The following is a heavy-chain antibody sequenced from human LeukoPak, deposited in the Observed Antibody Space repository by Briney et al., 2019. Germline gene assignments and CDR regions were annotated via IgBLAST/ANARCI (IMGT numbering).Heavy chain of an antibody. J-gene: IGHJ3*02. CDR3: ARGPYYDFWSGYLRSYDAFDI. V-gene: IGHV1-8*03. D-gene: IGHD3-3*01. CDR2: MNPNSGNT. Sequence: ASAKVSCKASGYTFTSYDINWVRQATGQGLEWMGWMNPNSGNTGYAQKFQGRVTITRNTSISTAYMELSSLRSEDTAVYYCARGPYYDFWSGYLRSYDAFDIWGQGTMVTVSS. CDR1: GYTFTSYD.